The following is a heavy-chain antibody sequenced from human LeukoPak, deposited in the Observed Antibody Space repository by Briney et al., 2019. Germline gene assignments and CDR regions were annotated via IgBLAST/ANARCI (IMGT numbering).Heavy chain of an antibody. CDR1: GGSFSGYY. CDR2: INHSGST. Sequence: SETLSLTCAVYGGSFSGYYWSWIRQPPGKGLEWIGEINHSGSTNYNPSLKSRVTISVDTSKNQFSLKLSSVTAADTAVYYCASRDKRSSGWSYWGQGTLVTVSS. J-gene: IGHJ4*02. V-gene: IGHV4-34*01. CDR3: ASRDKRSSGWSY. D-gene: IGHD6-19*01.